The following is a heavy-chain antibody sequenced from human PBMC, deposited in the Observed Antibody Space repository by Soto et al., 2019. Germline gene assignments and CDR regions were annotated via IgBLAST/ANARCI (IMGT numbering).Heavy chain of an antibody. V-gene: IGHV3-23*01. CDR1: GFTFSNYA. Sequence: EVQLLESGGGLVQTGGSLRLSCAASGFTFSNYAMSWVRQPRGKGLEWVSAITGGGSGTYYADSVKGRFTVSRDKSKSTLYLQMNSLTAGDTAIYYCAKVSPGSGWYGYYAMDVWGQGTTVTVSS. CDR2: ITGGGSGT. J-gene: IGHJ6*02. D-gene: IGHD6-19*01. CDR3: AKVSPGSGWYGYYAMDV.